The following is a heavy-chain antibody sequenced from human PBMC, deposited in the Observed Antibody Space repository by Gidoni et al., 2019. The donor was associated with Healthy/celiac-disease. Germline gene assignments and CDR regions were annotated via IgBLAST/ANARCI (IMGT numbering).Heavy chain of an antibody. CDR3: YGMDV. J-gene: IGHJ6*02. CDR2: IIPIFGTA. CDR1: GGTFSSYA. D-gene: IGHD2-15*01. Sequence: QVQLVQSGAEVKKPGSSVKVSCKASGGTFSSYAISWVRQAPGQGLAWMGGIIPIFGTANYAQKFQGRVTITADESTSTAVYYCARGVVVVAATQYYYGMDVWGQGTTVTVSS. V-gene: IGHV1-69*01.